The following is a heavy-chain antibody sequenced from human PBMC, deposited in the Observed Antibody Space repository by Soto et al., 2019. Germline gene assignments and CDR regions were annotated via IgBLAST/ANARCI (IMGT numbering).Heavy chain of an antibody. CDR1: GFTLSTYD. Sequence: PVGSLRLSCSASGFTLSTYDMTWVRQAPGKGLEWISYISSSGSTIYYADSVKGRYTISRDNSKNTLYLQMNSLRAEDTAVYYCAKDGRNDVYYYYGMDVWGQGTTVTVSS. CDR3: AKDGRNDVYYYYGMDV. J-gene: IGHJ6*02. V-gene: IGHV3-48*01. D-gene: IGHD1-1*01. CDR2: ISSSGSTI.